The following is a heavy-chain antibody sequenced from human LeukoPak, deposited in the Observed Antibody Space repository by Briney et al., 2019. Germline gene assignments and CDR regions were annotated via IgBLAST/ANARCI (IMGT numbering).Heavy chain of an antibody. CDR2: INPSGGST. Sequence: ASVKVSCKAAGYTFTSYYMHWVRQAPGQGLEWMGIINPSGGSTSYAQKFQGRVTMTTDTSTSTAYMELRSLRSDDTAVYYCAILNGLCGGDCYFAFDIWGQGTMVTVSS. D-gene: IGHD2-21*02. CDR3: AILNGLCGGDCYFAFDI. CDR1: GYTFTSYY. J-gene: IGHJ3*02. V-gene: IGHV1-46*01.